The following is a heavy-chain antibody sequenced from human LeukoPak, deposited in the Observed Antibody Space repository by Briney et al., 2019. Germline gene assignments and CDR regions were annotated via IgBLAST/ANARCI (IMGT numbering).Heavy chain of an antibody. J-gene: IGHJ4*02. CDR2: ISYDGSNK. CDR3: IAVAGTFI. D-gene: IGHD6-19*01. Sequence: PGRSLRLSYAASGFTFSSYAMHWVRQAPGKGLEWVAVISYDGSNKYYADSVKGRFTISRDNSKNTLYLQMNSLRAEDTAVYYSIAVAGTFIWGQGTLVTVSS. CDR1: GFTFSSYA. V-gene: IGHV3-30-3*01.